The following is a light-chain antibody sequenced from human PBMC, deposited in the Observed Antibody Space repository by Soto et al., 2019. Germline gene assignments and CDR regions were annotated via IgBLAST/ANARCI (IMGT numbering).Light chain of an antibody. CDR3: AAWDDSLSGPV. V-gene: IGLV1-47*01. CDR1: SSNIGSNY. J-gene: IGLJ3*02. Sequence: QSVLTQPPSASGTPGQRVTISCSGSSSNIGSNYVYWYQQLPGTAPKLLIYRNNQRPSGVPDRFSGSKSGTSASLAISGRRSEDEADYYCAAWDDSLSGPVFDGGTKLTVL. CDR2: RNN.